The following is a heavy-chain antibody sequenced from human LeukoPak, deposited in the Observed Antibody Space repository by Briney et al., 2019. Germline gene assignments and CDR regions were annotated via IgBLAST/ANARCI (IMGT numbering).Heavy chain of an antibody. Sequence: GESLKISCKGSGYLFTSDWIGWVRPMPGKGLEWMGIIYPADSDTRYSPSFQGQVTISADKSISTAYLQWSSLKSSDTAMYYCARLSGRDFDFWGQGTLVTVSS. J-gene: IGHJ4*02. CDR3: ARLSGRDFDF. V-gene: IGHV5-51*01. CDR2: IYPADSDT. D-gene: IGHD1-26*01. CDR1: GYLFTSDW.